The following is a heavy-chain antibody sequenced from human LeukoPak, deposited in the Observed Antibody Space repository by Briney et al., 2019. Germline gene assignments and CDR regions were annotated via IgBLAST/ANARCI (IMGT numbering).Heavy chain of an antibody. D-gene: IGHD3-9*01. Sequence: GRSLRLSCAASGXTFSSYAMHWVRQAPGKGLEWVAVISYDGSNKYYADSVKGRFTISRDNSKNTLYLQMNSLRAEDTAVYYCARGPYYDILTGYYNDAFDIWGQGTMVTVSS. J-gene: IGHJ3*02. CDR1: GXTFSSYA. CDR3: ARGPYYDILTGYYNDAFDI. V-gene: IGHV3-30-3*01. CDR2: ISYDGSNK.